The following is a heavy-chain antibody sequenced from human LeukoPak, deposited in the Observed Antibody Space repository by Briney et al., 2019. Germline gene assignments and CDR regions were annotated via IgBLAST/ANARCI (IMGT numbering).Heavy chain of an antibody. Sequence: GASVKVSCKASGYTFTNYNMHWVRQAPGQGLEWMGWISAYNGNTNYAQKLQGRVTMTTDTSTSTAYMELRSLRSDDTAVYYCAREEVTVAVHYFDYWGQGTLVTVSS. V-gene: IGHV1-18*04. CDR3: AREEVTVAVHYFDY. J-gene: IGHJ4*02. CDR1: GYTFTNYN. CDR2: ISAYNGNT. D-gene: IGHD6-19*01.